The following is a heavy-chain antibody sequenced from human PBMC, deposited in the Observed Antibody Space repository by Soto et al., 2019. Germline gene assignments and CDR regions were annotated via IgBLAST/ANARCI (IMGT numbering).Heavy chain of an antibody. CDR3: AKDTYYHDSSGYYVFDY. Sequence: ASVKASCKASGYTFTSYAMHWVRQAPGQRLEWMGWINAGNGNTKYSQKFQGRVTITRDTSASTAYMELGSLRSEDTAVYYCAKDTYYHDSSGYYVFDYWGQGTLVTVSS. J-gene: IGHJ4*02. D-gene: IGHD3-22*01. V-gene: IGHV1-3*01. CDR2: INAGNGNT. CDR1: GYTFTSYA.